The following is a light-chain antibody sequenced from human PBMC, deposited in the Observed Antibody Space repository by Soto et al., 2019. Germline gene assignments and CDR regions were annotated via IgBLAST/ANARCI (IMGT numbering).Light chain of an antibody. CDR1: QRISSP. V-gene: IGKV1-39*01. J-gene: IGKJ2*01. Sequence: DIQMTQSPSSLSASVGDSVTITCRASQRISSPLNWYQQKPGTAPKLLIYGASSLQSGVPSRFSGSESGTDLTLTISSLQPEDFATYYCQQSYSFPDTVGQGTKVDIK. CDR3: QQSYSFPDT. CDR2: GAS.